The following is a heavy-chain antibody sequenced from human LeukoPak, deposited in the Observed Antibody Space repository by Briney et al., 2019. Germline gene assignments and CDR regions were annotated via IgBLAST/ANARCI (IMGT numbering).Heavy chain of an antibody. Sequence: GASVKVSCKASGYTFTSYGIIWVRQAPGQGLEWMGWISAYNGYTNYAQKLQGRVTMTTDTSTSTAYMELRSLRSDDTAVYYCARWAAAGYYYYYMDVWGKGTTVTISS. V-gene: IGHV1-18*01. CDR1: GYTFTSYG. D-gene: IGHD6-13*01. CDR2: ISAYNGYT. J-gene: IGHJ6*03. CDR3: ARWAAAGYYYYYMDV.